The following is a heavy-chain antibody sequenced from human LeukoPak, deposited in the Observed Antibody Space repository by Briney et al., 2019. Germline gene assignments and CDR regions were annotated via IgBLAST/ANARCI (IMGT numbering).Heavy chain of an antibody. D-gene: IGHD5-24*01. CDR3: ARLSRDGYNFDH. CDR1: GGSISSYY. Sequence: PSETLSLTCIVSGGSISSYYWSWIRQPPGKGLEWIGYIYYSGSTNYNPSLKSRLTISVDTSKNQFSLKLSSVTAADTAVYYCARLSRDGYNFDHWGQGTLVTVSS. J-gene: IGHJ4*02. CDR2: IYYSGST. V-gene: IGHV4-59*01.